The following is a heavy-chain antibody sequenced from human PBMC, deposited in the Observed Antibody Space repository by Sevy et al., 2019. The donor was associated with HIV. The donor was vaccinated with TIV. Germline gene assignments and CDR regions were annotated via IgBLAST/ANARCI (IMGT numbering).Heavy chain of an antibody. CDR3: ASTRGRWLQLDY. D-gene: IGHD3-16*01. V-gene: IGHV4-61*01. CDR1: GGSVSSGSYY. J-gene: IGHJ4*02. CDR2: IYYSGST. Sequence: SETLSLTCTVSGGSVSSGSYYWSWIRQPPGKGLEGSGYIYYSGSTNYNPSLKSRVTISVDTSKNQFSLKLSSVTAADTAVYYCASTRGRWLQLDYWGQGTLVTVSS.